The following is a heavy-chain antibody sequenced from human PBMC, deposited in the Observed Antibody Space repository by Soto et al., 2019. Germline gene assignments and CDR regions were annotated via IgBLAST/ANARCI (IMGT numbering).Heavy chain of an antibody. V-gene: IGHV3-23*01. CDR2: ISGSGGST. D-gene: IGHD5-12*01. Sequence: EVQLLESGGGLVQPGGSLRLSCAASGFTFSSYAMSWVRQAPGKGLEWVSAISGSGGSTYYADSVKGRFTISRDNSKNTLYLQMNSLRAEDTAVYYCAKEKFGGYDLGGVFDYWGQGTLVTVSS. J-gene: IGHJ4*02. CDR1: GFTFSSYA. CDR3: AKEKFGGYDLGGVFDY.